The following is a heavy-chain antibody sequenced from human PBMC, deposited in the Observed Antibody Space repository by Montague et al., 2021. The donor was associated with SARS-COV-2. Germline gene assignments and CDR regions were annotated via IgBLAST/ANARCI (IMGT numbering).Heavy chain of an antibody. CDR2: IYYSRST. CDR1: GGSISSSSYY. V-gene: IGHV4-39*07. Sequence: SETLSLTCTVSGGSISSSSYYCGWIRQPPGKGLEWIGSIYYSRSTYYNPSLKSRVTISLDTYRKQVSLRLTSVTAADTATYYCARGVYNRVVFIVSPRYYFDYWGQGNTVAVSA. D-gene: IGHD3-3*01. CDR3: ARGVYNRVVFIVSPRYYFDY. J-gene: IGHJ4*02.